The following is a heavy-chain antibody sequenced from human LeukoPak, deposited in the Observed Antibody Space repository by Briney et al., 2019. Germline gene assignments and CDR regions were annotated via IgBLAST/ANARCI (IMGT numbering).Heavy chain of an antibody. D-gene: IGHD5-18*01. Sequence: PGGSLRLSCAATGFTFSTYGMHWVRQAPGKGLEWVAAISNDGNKKYYADSVKGRFTISRDNPKNTLFLQMNSLRAEDTAVYYCARDPGTAMGRALDYWGQGTLVTVSS. CDR3: ARDPGTAMGRALDY. V-gene: IGHV3-30*03. J-gene: IGHJ4*02. CDR1: GFTFSTYG. CDR2: ISNDGNKK.